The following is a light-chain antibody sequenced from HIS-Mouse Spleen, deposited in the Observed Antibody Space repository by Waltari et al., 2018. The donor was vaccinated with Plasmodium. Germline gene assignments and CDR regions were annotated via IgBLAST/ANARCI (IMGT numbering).Light chain of an antibody. CDR3: CSYAGSSTFV. Sequence: QSALTQPASVSGSPGQSITISCTGTSSAVGSYNLVSWYQQHPGNAPKLIIYEGSKRPSGVSNRFSGSKSGNTASLTISGLQAEDEADYYCCSYAGSSTFVFGGGTKLTVL. CDR2: EGS. J-gene: IGLJ3*02. V-gene: IGLV2-23*03. CDR1: SSAVGSYNL.